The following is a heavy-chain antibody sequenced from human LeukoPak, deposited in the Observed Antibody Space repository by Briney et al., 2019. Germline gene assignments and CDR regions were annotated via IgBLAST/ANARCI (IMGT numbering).Heavy chain of an antibody. V-gene: IGHV5-51*01. J-gene: IGHJ3*02. Sequence: GESLKISCKGSGYSFTSYWIGWVRPMPGKGLEWMGIIYPGDSDTRYSPSFQGQVTISADKSISTAYLQWSSLKASDTAMYYCAVELGYYYDSSGIGVAFDIWGQGTMVTVSS. CDR2: IYPGDSDT. D-gene: IGHD3-22*01. CDR3: AVELGYYYDSSGIGVAFDI. CDR1: GYSFTSYW.